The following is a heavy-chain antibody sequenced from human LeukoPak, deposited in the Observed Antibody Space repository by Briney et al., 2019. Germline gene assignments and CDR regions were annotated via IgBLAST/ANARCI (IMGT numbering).Heavy chain of an antibody. CDR2: ISDRSSYI. CDR1: GFTFSSYS. V-gene: IGHV3-21*01. J-gene: IGHJ6*03. CDR3: ARVAPNYYYMDV. Sequence: GGSLRLSCAASGFTFSSYSMNWVRQAPGKGLEWVSSISDRSSYIYYADSVKGRFTISKDNAKNSLYLQMNSLRAEDTAVYYCARVAPNYYYMDVWGKGTTVTVSS.